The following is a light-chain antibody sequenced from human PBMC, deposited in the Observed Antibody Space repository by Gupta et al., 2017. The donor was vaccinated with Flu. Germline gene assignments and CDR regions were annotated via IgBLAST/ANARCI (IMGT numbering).Light chain of an antibody. V-gene: IGLV1-44*01. Sequence: GQRVTISCSGSSSNIGSNTVNWYQQLPGTAPKLLIYGHNHRPSGVPDRFSGSKSGTSASLAISGLQSEDEADYYCAAWDDSLNGFGVFGGGTKLTVL. CDR3: AAWDDSLNGFGV. CDR2: GHN. CDR1: SSNIGSNT. J-gene: IGLJ3*02.